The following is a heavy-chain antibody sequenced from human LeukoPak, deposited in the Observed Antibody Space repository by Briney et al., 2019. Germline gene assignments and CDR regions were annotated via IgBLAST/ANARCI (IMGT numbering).Heavy chain of an antibody. Sequence: SETLSLTCTVSGGSISSGGYYWSWIRQPPGKGLEWIGYIYHSGSTYYNPSLKSRVTISVDRSKNQFSLKLSSVTAADTAVYYCARGGYTAELDYWGQGTLVTVSS. D-gene: IGHD5-24*01. CDR2: IYHSGST. CDR1: GGSISSGGYY. J-gene: IGHJ4*02. CDR3: ARGGYTAELDY. V-gene: IGHV4-30-2*01.